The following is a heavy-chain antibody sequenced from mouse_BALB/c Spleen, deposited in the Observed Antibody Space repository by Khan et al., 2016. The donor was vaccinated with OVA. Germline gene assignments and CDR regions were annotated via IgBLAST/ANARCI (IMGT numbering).Heavy chain of an antibody. CDR1: GFNIKDTY. CDR2: IDPANDDS. Sequence: EVQLQQSGAELVKPGASVKLSCSASGFNIKDTYIHWMKQRPEQGLEWIGRIDPANDDSKYGPKFQAKATLTADTSSNTAYLQLSSLTSEDTAVYYCASLYGNPLAFWGQGTLVSVSA. J-gene: IGHJ3*01. CDR3: ASLYGNPLAF. D-gene: IGHD2-1*01. V-gene: IGHV14-3*02.